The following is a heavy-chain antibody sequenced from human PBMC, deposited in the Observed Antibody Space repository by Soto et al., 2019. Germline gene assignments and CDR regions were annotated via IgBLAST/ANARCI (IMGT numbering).Heavy chain of an antibody. CDR3: ASKGSSSIWRFDERYSFDY. CDR1: GFTFSSYA. Sequence: GSLRLACAASGFTFSSYAMSWVRQAPGKGLEWVPAISGSGGSTYYADSVKGRFTISRDNSKNKQYLQMKSLRAEDTAIYYCASKGSSSIWRFDERYSFDYWGQGTLVTVSS. D-gene: IGHD6-13*01. CDR2: ISGSGGST. V-gene: IGHV3-23*01. J-gene: IGHJ4*02.